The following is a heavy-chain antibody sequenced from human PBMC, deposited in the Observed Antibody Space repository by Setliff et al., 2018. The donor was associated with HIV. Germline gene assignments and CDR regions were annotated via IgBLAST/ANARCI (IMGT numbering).Heavy chain of an antibody. CDR3: ARGTTGYYYYYMDV. J-gene: IGHJ6*03. Sequence: SETLSLICTVSGDSIGSNPYYWTWIRQHPGKGLEWIGYIYYSGSTYYNPSLKSRVNISVDTSKNQFSLKLSSVTAADTAVYYCARGTTGYYYYYMDVWGKGTTVTVSS. CDR2: IYYSGST. V-gene: IGHV4-31*03. CDR1: GDSIGSNPYY.